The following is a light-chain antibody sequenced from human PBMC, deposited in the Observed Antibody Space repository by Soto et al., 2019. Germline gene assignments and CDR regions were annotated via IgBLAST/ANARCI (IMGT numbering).Light chain of an antibody. V-gene: IGLV1-44*01. Sequence: QSVLTQPPSASGTPGQRVTVSCSGSSSNIGSNTVNWYQHLPGTAPKLLRYSNNQRPSWVPDRFSGSKSGISASLAISGLQSEDEGDYYCAAWDDSLNGVVFGGGTKLTVL. J-gene: IGLJ2*01. CDR1: SSNIGSNT. CDR3: AAWDDSLNGVV. CDR2: SNN.